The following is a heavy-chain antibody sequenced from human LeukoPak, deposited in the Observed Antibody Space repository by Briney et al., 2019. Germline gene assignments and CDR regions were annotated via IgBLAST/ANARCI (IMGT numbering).Heavy chain of an antibody. CDR2: INNYGSIT. CDR3: ASLTSQYDY. J-gene: IGHJ4*02. D-gene: IGHD3-10*01. CDR1: GLTFSNYW. Sequence: GGSLRLSCAASGLTFSNYWVQWVRQAPGKGLVWVSRINNYGSITTYADSVKGRFTISRDNAKNTLYLQMNSLRAEDTAVYYCASLTSQYDYWGLGTLVTVSS. V-gene: IGHV3-74*03.